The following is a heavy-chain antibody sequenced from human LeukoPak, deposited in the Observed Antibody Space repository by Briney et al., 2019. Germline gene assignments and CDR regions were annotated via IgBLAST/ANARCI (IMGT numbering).Heavy chain of an antibody. V-gene: IGHV1-8*01. J-gene: IGHJ6*02. Sequence: ASVKVSCKASGYTFTSYDINWVRQATGQGLEWMGWMNPNSGNTGHAQKFRGRVTMTRNTSISTAYMELSSLRSEDTAVYYCARGGLPVRGYWFSTKVWEQYYYYGMDVWGQGTTVTVSS. D-gene: IGHD5-18*01. CDR1: GYTFTSYD. CDR2: MNPNSGNT. CDR3: ARGGLPVRGYWFSTKVWEQYYYYGMDV.